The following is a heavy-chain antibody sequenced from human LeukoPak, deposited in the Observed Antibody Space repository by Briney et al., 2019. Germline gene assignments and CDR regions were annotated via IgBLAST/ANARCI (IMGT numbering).Heavy chain of an antibody. Sequence: GGSLRLSCTASGFNFSSYTMNWVRQAPGKGLEWVSAIHNVGGTTSYADSVKGRFTISRDNSKNTLFLQMNSLRAEDTAVYYCAKDSAFGGEDSWGQGTLVTVSS. J-gene: IGHJ4*02. D-gene: IGHD3-16*01. V-gene: IGHV3-23*01. CDR3: AKDSAFGGEDS. CDR1: GFNFSSYT. CDR2: IHNVGGTT.